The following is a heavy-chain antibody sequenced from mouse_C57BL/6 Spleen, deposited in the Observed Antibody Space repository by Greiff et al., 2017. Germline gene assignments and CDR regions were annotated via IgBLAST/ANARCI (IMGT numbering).Heavy chain of an antibody. Sequence: VQLQQSGPELVKPGASVKISCKASGYSFTGYYMNWVKQSPEKSLEWIGEINPSTGGTTYNQKFKAKATLTVDKSSSTAYMQLKSLTSEDSAVYYCASSPCGNDALDVWGTGTTVTVSA. CDR1: GYSFTGYY. CDR2: INPSTGGT. V-gene: IGHV1-42*01. CDR3: ASSPCGNDALDV. D-gene: IGHD2-2*01. J-gene: IGHJ1*03.